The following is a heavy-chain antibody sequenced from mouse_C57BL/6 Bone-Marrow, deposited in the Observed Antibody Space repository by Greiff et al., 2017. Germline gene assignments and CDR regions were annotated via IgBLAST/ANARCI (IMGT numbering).Heavy chain of an antibody. CDR3: ERDNYYRSDYAMDY. Sequence: EVQLVESGGGLVKPGGSLKLSCAASGFTFSSSAMSWVRQTPEKRLEWVATISDGGSYTYYPDNVKGRFTISRDNAKNNLYLQLSHLKSEDTAMNDCERDNYYRSDYAMDYWGQGTSVTVSA. V-gene: IGHV5-4*01. J-gene: IGHJ4*01. D-gene: IGHD1-2*01. CDR2: ISDGGSYT. CDR1: GFTFSSSA.